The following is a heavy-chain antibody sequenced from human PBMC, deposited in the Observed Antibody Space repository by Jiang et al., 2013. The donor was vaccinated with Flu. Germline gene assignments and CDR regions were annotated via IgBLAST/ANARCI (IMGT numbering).Heavy chain of an antibody. CDR3: ARAWVEYRSGSNDAFGI. CDR2: INPNSGVA. Sequence: SGAEVKKPGASVKVSCQAFGYTFTAYYIHWVRQAPGQGLEWMGWINPNSGVANYAQKFQGWATMTRDTSIRTAYMELSRLRSDDTGVYYCARAWVEYRSGSNDAFGIWGQGTMVTVSS. J-gene: IGHJ3*02. CDR1: GYTFTAYY. D-gene: IGHD6-19*01. V-gene: IGHV1-2*04.